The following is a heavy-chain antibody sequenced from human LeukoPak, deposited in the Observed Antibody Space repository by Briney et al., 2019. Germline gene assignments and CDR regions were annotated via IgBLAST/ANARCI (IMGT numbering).Heavy chain of an antibody. D-gene: IGHD2-15*01. CDR3: AKDQDLYCSGGSCYSTLDY. CDR1: RFTLCRFS. V-gene: IGHV3-30*02. CDR2: ICNDGRSK. Sequence: RGSLRLSPALSRFTLCRFSMQCVPDTPGGRVGCGSFICNDGRSKYYEYSVKGRFTISRDNYKNTYYLQMNFLRVEDTAVYYCAKDQDLYCSGGSCYSTLDYWGQGGMVSVAS. J-gene: IGHJ4*02.